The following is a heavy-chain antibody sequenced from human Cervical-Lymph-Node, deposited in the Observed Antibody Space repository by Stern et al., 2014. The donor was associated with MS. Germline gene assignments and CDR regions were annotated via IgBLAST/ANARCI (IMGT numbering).Heavy chain of an antibody. CDR1: GYSFTSYS. V-gene: IGHV1-46*01. D-gene: IGHD3-22*01. CDR2: INPNTSRT. Sequence: VEVVQAGPGVKKPGGSVKGSCPPSGYSFTSYSLYLVRQAPGQGLEGMGMINPNTSRTIYAQNFQGRVTMTSDTSTSTVYMNLSGLRSEDTAIYYCARDTWRQTFYFDSSGYHYIDNWGQGTLVTVSS. CDR3: ARDTWRQTFYFDSSGYHYIDN. J-gene: IGHJ4*02.